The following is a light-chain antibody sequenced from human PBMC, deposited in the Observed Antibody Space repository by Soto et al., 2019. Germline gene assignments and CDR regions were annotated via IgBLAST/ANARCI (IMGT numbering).Light chain of an antibody. CDR1: QSLSTSY. V-gene: IGKV3-20*01. J-gene: IGKJ5*01. CDR3: QQYGSSPT. CDR2: AAS. Sequence: EIVLTQSPGTLSLFPGERATLSCRASQSLSTSYLAWYRLKPGQAPRLLIYAASSRASGIPDRFSGSGSGTDFTLTISRLEPEDFAEYYYQQYGSSPTFGQGTRLEIK.